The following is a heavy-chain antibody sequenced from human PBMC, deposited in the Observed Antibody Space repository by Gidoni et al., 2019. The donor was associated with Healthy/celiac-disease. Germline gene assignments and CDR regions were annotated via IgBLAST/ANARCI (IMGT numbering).Heavy chain of an antibody. Sequence: QVQLVQSGAEVKKPGASVKVSCKASGYTFTSYAMHWVRQAPGQRLEWMGWINAGNGNTKYSQKFQGRVNITRDTSASTAYMELSSLRSEETAVYYWARGYSGYATHMDVWGQGTTVTVSS. J-gene: IGHJ6*02. V-gene: IGHV1-3*01. CDR1: GYTFTSYA. D-gene: IGHD5-12*01. CDR3: ARGYSGYATHMDV. CDR2: INAGNGNT.